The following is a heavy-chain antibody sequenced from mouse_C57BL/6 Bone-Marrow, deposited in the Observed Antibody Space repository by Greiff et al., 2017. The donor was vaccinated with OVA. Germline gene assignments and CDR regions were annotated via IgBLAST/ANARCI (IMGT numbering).Heavy chain of an antibody. Sequence: EVQLQESGGDLVKPGGSLKLSCAASGFTFSSYGMSWVRQTPDKRLEWVATISSGGSYTYYPDSVKGRFTISRDNAKNTLYLQMSSLKSEDTAMYYCARRGFYDGYYDYFDYWGQGTTLTVSS. CDR2: ISSGGSYT. V-gene: IGHV5-6*01. J-gene: IGHJ2*01. CDR1: GFTFSSYG. CDR3: ARRGFYDGYYDYFDY. D-gene: IGHD2-3*01.